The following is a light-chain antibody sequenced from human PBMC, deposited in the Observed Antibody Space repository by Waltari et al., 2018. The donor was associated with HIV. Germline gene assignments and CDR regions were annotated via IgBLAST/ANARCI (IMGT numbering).Light chain of an antibody. CDR2: DAS. CDR1: QSVSNH. J-gene: IGKJ4*01. V-gene: IGKV3-11*01. CDR3: QQRSVWPLS. Sequence: EIVLTQSPATLSLSPGKGATLSCRASQSVSNHLGWYHQKPGQAPRLLIYDASKRATGIPARFSGSGSGTDFTLTISSLEPADVGVYYCQQRSVWPLSFGGGTKVEIK.